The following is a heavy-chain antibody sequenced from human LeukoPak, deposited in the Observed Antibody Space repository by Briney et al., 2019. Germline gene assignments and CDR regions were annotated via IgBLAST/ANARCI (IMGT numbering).Heavy chain of an antibody. V-gene: IGHV4-59*08. D-gene: IGHD3-22*01. CDR1: GGPISSYY. J-gene: IGHJ6*02. Sequence: SETLSLTCTVSGGPISSYYWSWIRQPPGKGLEWIGYIYYSGSTNYNPSLKSRVTISVDTSKNQFSLKLSSVTAADTAVYYCARTTPGKYYDSSNYGMDVWGQGTTVTVSS. CDR3: ARTTPGKYYDSSNYGMDV. CDR2: IYYSGST.